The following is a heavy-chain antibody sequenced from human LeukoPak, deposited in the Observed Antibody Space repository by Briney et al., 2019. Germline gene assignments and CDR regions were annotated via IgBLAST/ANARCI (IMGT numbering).Heavy chain of an antibody. J-gene: IGHJ5*02. CDR3: ARDRPYQLLPNWFDP. Sequence: RSSETLSLTCTVSGDSISSGNYWGWIRQPPGKGLEWIGSIFHTGSTYFNLSLKSRVTISVDTSKNQFSLKLSSVTAADTAVYYCARDRPYQLLPNWFDPWGQGTLVTVSS. CDR1: GDSISSGNY. CDR2: IFHTGST. D-gene: IGHD2-2*01. V-gene: IGHV4-38-2*02.